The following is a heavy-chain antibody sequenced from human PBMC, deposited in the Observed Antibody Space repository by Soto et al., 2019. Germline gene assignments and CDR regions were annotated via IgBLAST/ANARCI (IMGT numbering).Heavy chain of an antibody. CDR2: IDPSGSYT. CDR1: GYSFITYW. CDR3: ARHAGYCGGGTCYFFDY. V-gene: IGHV5-10-1*01. Sequence: GESLKISCKGSGYSFITYWISWVRQMPGKGLEWMGRIDPSGSYTKYSPSFQGHVTISADESISTAYLQWSSLKASDTAMYYCARHAGYCGGGTCYFFDYWGQGTLVTVSS. D-gene: IGHD2-15*01. J-gene: IGHJ4*02.